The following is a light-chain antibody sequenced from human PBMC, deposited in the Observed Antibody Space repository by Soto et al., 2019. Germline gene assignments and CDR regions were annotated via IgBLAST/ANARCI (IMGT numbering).Light chain of an antibody. CDR1: QTVASN. J-gene: IGKJ2*01. CDR2: GAS. Sequence: EIVMTQSPASLSVSPGDGATLSCRASQTVASNLAWYQQKPGQGPRLLIHGASTRAAGVPARFSGSGSGTDFTLPISRLQSEDFAVYYCQQYHNWPPQYTFGQGTKLQI. CDR3: QQYHNWPPQYT. V-gene: IGKV3-15*01.